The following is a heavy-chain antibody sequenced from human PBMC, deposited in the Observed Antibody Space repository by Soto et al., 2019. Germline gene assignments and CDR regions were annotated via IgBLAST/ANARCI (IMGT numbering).Heavy chain of an antibody. CDR3: ARHYSHGSNMNYYYYGMDV. CDR2: IYYSGST. V-gene: IGHV4-39*01. D-gene: IGHD2-15*01. CDR1: GGSISSSSYY. Sequence: QLQLQESGPGLVKPSETLSLTCTVSGGSISSSSYYWGWIRQPPGKGLEWIGSIYYSGSTYYNPSLKSRVTISVDTSKNQFSLKLSSVTAADTAVYYCARHYSHGSNMNYYYYGMDVWGQGTTVTVSS. J-gene: IGHJ6*02.